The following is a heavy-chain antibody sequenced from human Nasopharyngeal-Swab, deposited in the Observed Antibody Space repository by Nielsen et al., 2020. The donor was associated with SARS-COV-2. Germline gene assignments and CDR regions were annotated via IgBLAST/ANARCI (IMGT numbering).Heavy chain of an antibody. CDR3: ASGKSTADY. CDR2: ISGSCGST. V-gene: IGHV3-23*01. J-gene: IGHJ4*02. CDR1: GFPFSSYA. Sequence: ESLKISCAASGFPFSSYAMSWVRQAPGKGLEWVSAISGSCGSTYYSDSVKGRFTISRDNSKNTLYLQMNSLRAEDTAVYYCASGKSTADYWGQGTLVTVSS. D-gene: IGHD4-23*01.